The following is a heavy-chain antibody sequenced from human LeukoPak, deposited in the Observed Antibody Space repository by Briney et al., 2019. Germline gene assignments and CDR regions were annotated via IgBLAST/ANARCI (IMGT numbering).Heavy chain of an antibody. J-gene: IGHJ4*02. CDR3: AGGRTDIVVVPATLRNYYFDY. CDR1: GGTFSNYA. V-gene: IGHV1-69*06. CDR2: IMPMFGKA. Sequence: SVKVSCKASGGTFSNYAISWVRQAPGQGLEWMGGIMPMFGKANYAQKFQGRVTTTADKATSTAYMELSSLRSEDTAVYYCAGGRTDIVVVPATLRNYYFDYWGQGTLVTVSS. D-gene: IGHD2-2*01.